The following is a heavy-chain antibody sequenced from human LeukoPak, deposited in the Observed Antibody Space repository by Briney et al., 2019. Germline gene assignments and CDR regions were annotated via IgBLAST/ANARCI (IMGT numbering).Heavy chain of an antibody. CDR2: IYSGGST. CDR3: ARDLFSYAMNV. CDR1: GFTVSANY. J-gene: IGHJ6*02. V-gene: IGHV3-53*01. Sequence: GGSLRLSCAASGFTVSANYLTWVRQAPGKGLEWVSIIYSGGSTNYADSVRGRFTISRDKSKNTLYLQMNSLRVEDTAIYFCARDLFSYAMNVWGRGTPVTVSS.